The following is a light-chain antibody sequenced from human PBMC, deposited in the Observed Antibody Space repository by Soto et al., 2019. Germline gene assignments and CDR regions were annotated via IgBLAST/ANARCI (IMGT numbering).Light chain of an antibody. CDR2: DAS. CDR3: QQRSNWPPAIT. V-gene: IGKV3-11*01. J-gene: IGKJ5*01. CDR1: QSVTTY. Sequence: EVLLTQSPATLSLSPGETATLFCRASQSVTTYLAWYQQKPGQPPRLLIYDASNRATGIPARFSGSGSGTDFTLTLSSLEPEDFAVCCCQQRSNWPPAITFGQGTRLESK.